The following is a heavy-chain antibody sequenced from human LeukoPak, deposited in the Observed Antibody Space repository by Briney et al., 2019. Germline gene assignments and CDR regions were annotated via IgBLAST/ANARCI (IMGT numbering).Heavy chain of an antibody. J-gene: IGHJ4*02. Sequence: PSETLSLTCAVYGGSFSGYYWSWIRQPPGKGLEWIGEINHSGSTNYNPSLKSRVTISVDTSKNQFSLKLSSVTAADTAVYYCARDPSWYYYDLWGQGTLVTVSS. D-gene: IGHD2-15*01. CDR2: INHSGST. V-gene: IGHV4-34*01. CDR1: GGSFSGYY. CDR3: ARDPSWYYYDL.